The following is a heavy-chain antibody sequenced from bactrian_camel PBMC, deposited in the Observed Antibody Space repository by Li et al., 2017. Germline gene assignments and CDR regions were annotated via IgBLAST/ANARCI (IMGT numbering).Heavy chain of an antibody. Sequence: DVQLVESGGGLVQPGGSLRLSCSASGFQFADYPMSWVRQAPGKGLEWVAGIYNPRFNTYYADSAKGRFTISRDNAKNTLYLQMNSLNSEDTAVYSCARVRGVVAVGFVDYWGQGTQVTVS. J-gene: IGHJ4*01. CDR1: GFQFADYP. CDR3: ARVRGVVAVGFVDY. CDR2: IYNPRFNT. D-gene: IGHD6*01. V-gene: IGHV3S11*01.